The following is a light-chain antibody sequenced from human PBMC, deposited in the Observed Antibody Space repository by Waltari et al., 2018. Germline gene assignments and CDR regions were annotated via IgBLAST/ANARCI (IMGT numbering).Light chain of an antibody. CDR3: QQYMTNSWT. CDR1: QDIHRW. CDR2: DES. J-gene: IGKJ1*01. Sequence: DIQMTQSPSSVSASVGDRVIITCRASQDIHRWLAWYQQKPGKAPKFLIYDESTLQSGVPSRFSGSGSGTDFTLTISSLQPDDFATYYCQQYMTNSWTFGQGTRVEVK. V-gene: IGKV1-12*01.